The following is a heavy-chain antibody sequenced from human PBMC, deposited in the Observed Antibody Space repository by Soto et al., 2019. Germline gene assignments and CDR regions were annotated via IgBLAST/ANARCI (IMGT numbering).Heavy chain of an antibody. CDR2: IVVGSGNT. V-gene: IGHV1-58*01. Sequence: SVKVSCKASGFTFTSSAVQWVRQARGQRLEWIGWIVVGSGNTNYAQKFQERVTITRDMSTSTAYMELSSLRSEDTAVYYCAADPYPYSNYDPYYYGMDVWGQGTTVTVSS. D-gene: IGHD4-4*01. J-gene: IGHJ6*02. CDR1: GFTFTSSA. CDR3: AADPYPYSNYDPYYYGMDV.